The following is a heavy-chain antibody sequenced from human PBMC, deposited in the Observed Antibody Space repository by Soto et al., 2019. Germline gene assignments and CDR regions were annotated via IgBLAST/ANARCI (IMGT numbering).Heavy chain of an antibody. J-gene: IGHJ4*02. CDR1: GYTFTGYY. CDR3: ARKAGGTRAYRY. V-gene: IGHV1-18*04. CDR2: ISAYNGNT. D-gene: IGHD2-2*01. Sequence: ASVKVSCKASGYTFTGYYMHWVRQAPGQGLEWMGWISAYNGNTNYAQKLQGRVTMTTDTSTSTAYMELRSLRSDDTAVYYCARKAGGTRAYRYWGQGTLVTVSS.